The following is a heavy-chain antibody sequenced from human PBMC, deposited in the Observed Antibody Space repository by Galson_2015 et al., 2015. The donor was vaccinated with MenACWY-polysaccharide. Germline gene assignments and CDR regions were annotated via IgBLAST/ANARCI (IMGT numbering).Heavy chain of an antibody. CDR1: GASISNNDNY. CDR3: ARGFYDILTRYPKNFDY. CDR2: IHFTGRT. V-gene: IGHV4-30-4*08. D-gene: IGHD3-9*01. J-gene: IGHJ4*02. Sequence: SGPGLVKPSETLSLTCTVSGASISNNDNYWSWIRRPPGEGLEWIGYIHFTGRTFFNPSLKSRLTISVDTSKNQFSLKLTSVTAADTAIYYCARGFYDILTRYPKNFDYWGQGTLVTVSS.